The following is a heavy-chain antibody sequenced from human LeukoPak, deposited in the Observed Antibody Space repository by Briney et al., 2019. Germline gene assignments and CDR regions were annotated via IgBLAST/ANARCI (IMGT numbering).Heavy chain of an antibody. D-gene: IGHD3-10*01. Sequence: GGSLRLSCAASGFTFSSYAMTWVRQAPGKGLEWVSSISGSGGSTYYADSVKGRFTISRDNSKNTLSLQMNSLRAEDTAVYYCATYLGAGTYFDNWGQGTLVTVSS. CDR2: ISGSGGST. J-gene: IGHJ4*02. V-gene: IGHV3-23*01. CDR1: GFTFSSYA. CDR3: ATYLGAGTYFDN.